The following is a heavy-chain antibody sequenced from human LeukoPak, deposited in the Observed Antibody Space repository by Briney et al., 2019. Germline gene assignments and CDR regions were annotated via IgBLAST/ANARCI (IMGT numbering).Heavy chain of an antibody. CDR2: IYHSGST. CDR3: ARVGYSYGSSFDY. V-gene: IGHV4-4*02. D-gene: IGHD5-18*01. J-gene: IGHJ4*02. Sequence: PSETLSLTCAVSGGSISSSNWWSWVRQPPGKGLEWIGEIYHSGSTNYNPSLKSRVTISVDKSKNQFSLKLSSVTAADTAVYYCARVGYSYGSSFDYWGQGTLVTVPS. CDR1: GGSISSSNW.